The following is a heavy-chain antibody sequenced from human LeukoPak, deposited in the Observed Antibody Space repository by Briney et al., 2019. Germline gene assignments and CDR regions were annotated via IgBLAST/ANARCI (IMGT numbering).Heavy chain of an antibody. J-gene: IGHJ4*02. CDR3: ARVRYGSGSYYFDN. V-gene: IGHV4-4*07. CDR2: IYTSGST. CDR1: GGSISSYY. Sequence: PSETLSLTCTVSGGSISSYYWSWIRQPAGKGLEWIGRIYTSGSTNYNPSLKSRVTMSVDTSKNQFSLKLSSVTAADTAVYYCARVRYGSGSYYFDNWGQGTLVTVSS. D-gene: IGHD3-10*01.